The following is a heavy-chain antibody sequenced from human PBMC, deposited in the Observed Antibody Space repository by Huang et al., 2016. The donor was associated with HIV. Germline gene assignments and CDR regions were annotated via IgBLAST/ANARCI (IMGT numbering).Heavy chain of an antibody. J-gene: IGHJ6*02. Sequence: VESGGRSVQPGGSIRLSCVGSTFTFGAYWMRWVRQPTGKGLEWVANIKQDETEKYYVDSVKGRFNISRDNAKKVLFLEMDALRVEDTAIYFCATKTAGMDIWGQGTTVIVS. V-gene: IGHV3-7*01. CDR1: TFTFGAYW. CDR3: ATKTAGMDI. CDR2: IKQDETEK.